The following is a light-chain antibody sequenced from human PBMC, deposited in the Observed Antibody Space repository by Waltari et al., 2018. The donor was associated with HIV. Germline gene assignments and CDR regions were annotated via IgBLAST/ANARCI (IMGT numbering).Light chain of an antibody. CDR1: QTLNSNY. Sequence: DIVLTQSPGTLSLSPGDRATLSCRASQTLNSNYLAWYQQKPGQPPRLVIHGASTRATGIPDRFSGRGSGTDFTLSINRLEPEDSAVYYCHQYSTSAITFGQGTRLEIK. CDR3: HQYSTSAIT. J-gene: IGKJ5*01. CDR2: GAS. V-gene: IGKV3-20*01.